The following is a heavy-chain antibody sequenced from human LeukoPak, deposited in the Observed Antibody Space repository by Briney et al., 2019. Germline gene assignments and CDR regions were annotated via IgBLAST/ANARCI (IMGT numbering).Heavy chain of an antibody. Sequence: PSETLSLTCTVSGGSISSGSYYWSWIRQPAGRGLEWIGRIYTSGSTNYNPSLKSRVTISVDTSENQFSLKLSSVTAADTAVYYCARSELLWFGGVNSGFDYWGQGTLVTVSP. J-gene: IGHJ4*02. D-gene: IGHD3-10*01. CDR3: ARSELLWFGGVNSGFDY. V-gene: IGHV4-61*02. CDR1: GGSISSGSYY. CDR2: IYTSGST.